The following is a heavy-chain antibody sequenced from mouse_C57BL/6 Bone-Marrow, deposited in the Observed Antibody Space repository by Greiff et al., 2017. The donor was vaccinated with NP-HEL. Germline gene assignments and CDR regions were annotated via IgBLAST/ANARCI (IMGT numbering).Heavy chain of an antibody. CDR2: IYPGDGDT. Sequence: QVQLQQSGPELVKPGASVKISCKASGYAFSSSWMNWVKQRPGKGLEWIGRIYPGDGDTNYNGKFKGKATLTADKSSSTAYMQLSSLTSEDSAVYFCYDYPTWFAYWGQGTLVTVSA. CDR3: YDYPTWFAY. CDR1: GYAFSSSW. D-gene: IGHD2-4*01. J-gene: IGHJ3*01. V-gene: IGHV1-82*01.